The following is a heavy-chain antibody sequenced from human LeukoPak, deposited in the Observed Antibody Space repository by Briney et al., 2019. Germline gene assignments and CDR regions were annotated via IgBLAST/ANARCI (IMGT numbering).Heavy chain of an antibody. CDR3: ARHQCSSTSCYYYYGIDV. D-gene: IGHD2-2*01. J-gene: IGHJ6*02. CDR1: GFTVSSNY. CDR2: IYSGGST. Sequence: GGSLRLSCAASGFTVSSNYMSWVRQAPGKGLEWVSVIYSGGSTYYADSVKGRFTISRDNSKNTLYLQMNSLRAEDTAVYYCARHQCSSTSCYYYYGIDVWGQGTTVTVSS. V-gene: IGHV3-53*01.